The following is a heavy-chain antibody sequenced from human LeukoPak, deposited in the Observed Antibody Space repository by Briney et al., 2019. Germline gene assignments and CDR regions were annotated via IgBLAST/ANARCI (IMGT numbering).Heavy chain of an antibody. Sequence: GGSLRLSCAASGFTFSTYGMYWVRQAPGKGLEWVAFIRYNGTNKYYADSVKGRFTISRDSSKNTLYLQMNSLRAEDTAVYYCAKDGGAAYDFRSGYYLYYYYMDVWGKGTTVTVSS. CDR3: AKDGGAAYDFRSGYYLYYYYMDV. CDR2: IRYNGTNK. J-gene: IGHJ6*03. D-gene: IGHD3-3*01. CDR1: GFTFSTYG. V-gene: IGHV3-30*02.